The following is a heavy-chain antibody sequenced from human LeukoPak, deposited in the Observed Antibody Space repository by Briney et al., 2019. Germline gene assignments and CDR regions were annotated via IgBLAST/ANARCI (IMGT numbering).Heavy chain of an antibody. Sequence: ASVKVSCKASGYTFTGYYMHWVRQAPGQGLEWMGWINPNSGGTNYAQKFQGRVTMTRDTSISTAYMELSRLRSDDTAVYYCARPARRGYGDYNYWGQGTLVTVSS. D-gene: IGHD4-17*01. CDR1: GYTFTGYY. CDR2: INPNSGGT. V-gene: IGHV1-2*02. CDR3: ARPARRGYGDYNY. J-gene: IGHJ4*02.